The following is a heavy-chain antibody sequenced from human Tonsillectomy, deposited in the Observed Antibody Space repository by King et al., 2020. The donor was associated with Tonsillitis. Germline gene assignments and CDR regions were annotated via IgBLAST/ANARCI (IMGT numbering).Heavy chain of an antibody. V-gene: IGHV3-23*04. Sequence: VQLVESGGGLVQPWGSLRLSCAASGFSFSSYAMSWVRQAPGKGLEWVSAISGSGGSTFYAESVKGRFTISRDNSKKTLYLQMNSLRAEDTAVYYCAVTGVPNYYYYYGMDVWGQGTTVIVSS. J-gene: IGHJ6*02. CDR1: GFSFSSYA. CDR3: AVTGVPNYYYYYGMDV. D-gene: IGHD3-9*01. CDR2: ISGSGGST.